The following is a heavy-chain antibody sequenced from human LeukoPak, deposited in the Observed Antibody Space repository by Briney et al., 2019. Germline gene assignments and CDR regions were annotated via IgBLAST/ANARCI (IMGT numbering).Heavy chain of an antibody. CDR1: GFTFSDYS. D-gene: IGHD5-24*01. J-gene: IGHJ4*02. V-gene: IGHV3-48*01. Sequence: GGSLRLSCAASGFTFSDYSMNWVRQAPGKGLEWISYIWIDSGNTNYADSVKGRFTISGDKAKNSLYLQMNSLRVEDTAVYYCARDYKYAFDNWGQGTLVTVSS. CDR3: ARDYKYAFDN. CDR2: IWIDSGNT.